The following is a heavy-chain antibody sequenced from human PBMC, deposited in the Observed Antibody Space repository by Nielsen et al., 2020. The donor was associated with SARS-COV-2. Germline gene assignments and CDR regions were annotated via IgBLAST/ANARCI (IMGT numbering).Heavy chain of an antibody. CDR1: GGTFSSYA. Sequence: SVKVSCKASGGTFSSYAISWVRQAPGQGLEWMGGIIPIFGTANYAQKFQGRVTITADKSTSTAYMELSSLRSEDTAVYYCARDVRSIVVVTEGMDVWGQGTTVTVSS. V-gene: IGHV1-69*06. J-gene: IGHJ6*02. CDR3: ARDVRSIVVVTEGMDV. CDR2: IIPIFGTA. D-gene: IGHD2-21*02.